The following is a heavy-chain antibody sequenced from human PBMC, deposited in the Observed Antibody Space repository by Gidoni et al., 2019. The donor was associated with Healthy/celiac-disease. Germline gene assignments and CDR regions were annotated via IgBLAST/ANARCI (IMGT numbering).Heavy chain of an antibody. CDR2: SSGSGGST. Sequence: EVQLLESGGGLVQPGGSLRLSCAASGFPFSSYAMSWVRQAPGKGLEWVSASSGSGGSTYYADSVKGRFTISRDNSKNTLYLQMNSLRAEDTAVYYCAKETTMIVVVTPQYYFDYWGQGTLVTVSS. CDR1: GFPFSSYA. J-gene: IGHJ4*02. D-gene: IGHD3-22*01. CDR3: AKETTMIVVVTPQYYFDY. V-gene: IGHV3-23*01.